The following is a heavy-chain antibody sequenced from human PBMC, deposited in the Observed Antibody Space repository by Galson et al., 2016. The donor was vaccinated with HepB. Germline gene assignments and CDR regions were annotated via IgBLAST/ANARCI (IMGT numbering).Heavy chain of an antibody. CDR2: IGTAGDT. V-gene: IGHV3-13*01. Sequence: SLRLSCAASGFAFSSFDMHWVRQATGKGLEWVSAIGTAGDTYYPDAVKGRFTISRENAKKSLSLQMNGLRDEDTAVYYCARGVGHDFWSSNYGFDYWGQGILVTVSS. CDR3: ARGVGHDFWSSNYGFDY. D-gene: IGHD3-3*01. J-gene: IGHJ4*02. CDR1: GFAFSSFD.